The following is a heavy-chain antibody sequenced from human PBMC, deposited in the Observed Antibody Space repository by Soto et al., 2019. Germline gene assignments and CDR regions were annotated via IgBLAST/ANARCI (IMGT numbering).Heavy chain of an antibody. CDR1: GGSISSYY. CDR3: ARESARILGYCISTSCSGYYFDY. CDR2: IYYSGSA. Sequence: TSETLSLTCTVSGGSISSYYWSWIRQTPGKGLQYIGYIYYSGSANYNPSLKSRVTISDDTSTNQIFLTLTSVTAADTAVYYCARESARILGYCISTSCSGYYFDYWGQGTLVTVSS. D-gene: IGHD2-2*01. V-gene: IGHV4-59*12. J-gene: IGHJ4*02.